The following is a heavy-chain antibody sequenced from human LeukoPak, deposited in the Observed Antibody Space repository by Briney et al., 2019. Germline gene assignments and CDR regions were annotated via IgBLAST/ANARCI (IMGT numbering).Heavy chain of an antibody. D-gene: IGHD6-6*01. CDR2: IKQDGSEK. J-gene: IGHJ4*02. CDR1: GFTFSSYW. Sequence: GGSLRLSCAASGFTFSSYWMTWVRQAPGRGLEWVANIKQDGSEKNYVDSVEGRFTISRDNAKNSLYLQMNSLRAEDTAVYYCARDVSDENGSSSRIHLDYWGQGTLVTVSS. CDR3: ARDVSDENGSSSRIHLDY. V-gene: IGHV3-7*01.